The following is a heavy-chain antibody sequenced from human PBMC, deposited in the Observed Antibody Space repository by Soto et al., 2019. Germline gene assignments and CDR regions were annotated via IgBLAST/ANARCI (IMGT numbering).Heavy chain of an antibody. V-gene: IGHV3-48*02. Sequence: GGSLRLSCEGSGFTFSSYSMNWVRQTPGKGLEWVSYISSSSATIYYADSVKGRFTISRDNAKKSLYLQMNSLRDEDTAVYFCVRDSPYSSALYKGFDSWGQGTLVTVSS. J-gene: IGHJ4*02. CDR2: ISSSSATI. CDR1: GFTFSSYS. D-gene: IGHD3-22*01. CDR3: VRDSPYSSALYKGFDS.